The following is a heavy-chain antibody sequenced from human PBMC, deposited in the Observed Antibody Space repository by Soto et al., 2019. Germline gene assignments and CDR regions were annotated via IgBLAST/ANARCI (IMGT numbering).Heavy chain of an antibody. D-gene: IGHD2-21*02. Sequence: EVQLVESGGGLVKPGGSLRLSCAASGFTFSSYSMNWVRQAPGKGLEWVSSISSSSSYICYADSVKGRFTISRDNAKNSLYLQMNSLRAEDTAVYYCARDRGYCGGDCSFDYWGQGTLVTVSS. V-gene: IGHV3-21*01. J-gene: IGHJ4*02. CDR1: GFTFSSYS. CDR2: ISSSSSYI. CDR3: ARDRGYCGGDCSFDY.